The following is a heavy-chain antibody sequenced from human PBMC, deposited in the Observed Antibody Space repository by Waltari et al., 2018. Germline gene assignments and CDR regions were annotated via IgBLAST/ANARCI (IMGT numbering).Heavy chain of an antibody. J-gene: IGHJ4*02. Sequence: QVQLVQSGSELQKPGASVKVSCKASGYIFSNSAMNWVRQAPGQGLEWMGWINTNTGNPTYAQGFTGRFVFSLDTSVSTAYLQISSLKAEDTSVYYCAKGIQLWGRGSWYFDDWGQGTLVTVSS. CDR1: GYIFSNSA. V-gene: IGHV7-4-1*02. CDR3: AKGIQLWGRGSWYFDD. D-gene: IGHD5-18*01. CDR2: INTNTGNP.